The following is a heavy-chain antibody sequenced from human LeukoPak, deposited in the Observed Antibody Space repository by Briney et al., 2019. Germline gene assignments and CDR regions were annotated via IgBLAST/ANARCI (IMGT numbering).Heavy chain of an antibody. J-gene: IGHJ5*02. CDR2: IWYDGSNK. CDR1: GFTFSSYG. Sequence: GGSLRLSCAASGFTFSSYGMHWVRQAPGKGLEWVAVIWYDGSNKYYADSVKGRFTISRDNSKNTLYLQMNSLRAEDTAVYYCARENLIAAAESPFDPWGQGTLVTVSS. V-gene: IGHV3-33*01. D-gene: IGHD6-13*01. CDR3: ARENLIAAAESPFDP.